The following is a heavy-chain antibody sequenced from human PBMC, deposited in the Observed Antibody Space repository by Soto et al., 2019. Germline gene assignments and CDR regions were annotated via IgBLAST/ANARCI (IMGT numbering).Heavy chain of an antibody. CDR2: ISGSGGST. CDR1: GFTFSSYA. J-gene: IGHJ4*02. V-gene: IGHV3-23*01. CDR3: AKDEGLGYSSSGYFDY. Sequence: GGSLRLSCAASGFTFSSYAMSWVRQAPGKGLEWVSAISGSGGSTYYADSGKGRFTISRDNSKNTLYLQMNSLGAEDTAVYYCAKDEGLGYSSSGYFDYWGQGTLVTVSS. D-gene: IGHD6-13*01.